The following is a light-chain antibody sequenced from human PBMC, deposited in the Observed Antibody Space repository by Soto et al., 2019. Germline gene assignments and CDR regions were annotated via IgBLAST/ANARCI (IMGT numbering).Light chain of an antibody. CDR3: QQYGNSPRT. V-gene: IGKV3-20*01. Sequence: EIVMTQSPVTLSVSPGERVTLSCRASQSVSSNLAWYQQKPGQAPRLVIYGASIRATGIPDRFSGSGSGTDFTLTISRLEPEDSAVYYCQQYGNSPRTFGQGTKVEIK. CDR2: GAS. CDR1: QSVSSN. J-gene: IGKJ1*01.